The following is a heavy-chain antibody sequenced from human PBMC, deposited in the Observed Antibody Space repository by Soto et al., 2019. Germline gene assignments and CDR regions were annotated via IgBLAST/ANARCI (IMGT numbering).Heavy chain of an antibody. CDR3: ARDSQWLVTQFDP. Sequence: GGSLRLSCAASGFTFSSYWMSWVRQAPGKGLEWVANIKQDGSGKYYVDSVKGRFTISRDNAKNSLYLQMNSLRAEDTAVYYCARDSQWLVTQFDPWGQGTLVTVSS. D-gene: IGHD6-19*01. V-gene: IGHV3-7*05. J-gene: IGHJ5*02. CDR2: IKQDGSGK. CDR1: GFTFSSYW.